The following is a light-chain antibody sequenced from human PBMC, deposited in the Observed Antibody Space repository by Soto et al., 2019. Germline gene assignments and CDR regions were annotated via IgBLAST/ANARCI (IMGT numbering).Light chain of an antibody. CDR1: QSVSSSY. CDR3: QKYDSSPKT. V-gene: IGKV3-20*01. J-gene: IGKJ1*01. CDR2: GES. Sequence: EIVLTESPGTPPSSPGDTVTLSCGASQSVSSSYLAWYQQNTGQAPRLLIYGESSRATGIPARLSGSGSGTDFNLTISSLEPEDFAVYYCQKYDSSPKTCGQGTKVDIK.